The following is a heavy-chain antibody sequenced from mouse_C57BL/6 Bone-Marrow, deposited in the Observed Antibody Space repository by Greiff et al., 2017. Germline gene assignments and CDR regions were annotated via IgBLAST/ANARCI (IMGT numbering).Heavy chain of an antibody. V-gene: IGHV1-69*01. D-gene: IGHD2-5*01. CDR2: IDPSDSNT. CDR1: GYTFTSYW. Sequence: QVQLQQPGAELVMPGASVKLSCKASGYTFTSYWMHWVKQRPGQGLEWIGEIDPSDSNTNYNQKFKGKSTLTVDKSSSTAYMQLSSLTSEDSAVYYCARGASYYSNFYAMDYWGQGTSVTVSS. CDR3: ARGASYYSNFYAMDY. J-gene: IGHJ4*01.